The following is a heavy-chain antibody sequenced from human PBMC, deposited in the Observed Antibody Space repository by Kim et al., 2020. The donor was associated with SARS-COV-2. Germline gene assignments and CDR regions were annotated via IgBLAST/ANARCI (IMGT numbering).Heavy chain of an antibody. J-gene: IGHJ3*02. CDR2: INPNSGGT. CDR1: GYTFNGYY. D-gene: IGHD3-16*02. Sequence: ASVKVSCKASGYTFNGYYMHWVRQAPGQGLEWMGRINPNSGGTNYAQKFQGRVTMTRDTSISTAYMELSRLRSDDTAVYYCARRLYMITFGGVIVHDAFDIWGQGTMVTVSS. V-gene: IGHV1-2*06. CDR3: ARRLYMITFGGVIVHDAFDI.